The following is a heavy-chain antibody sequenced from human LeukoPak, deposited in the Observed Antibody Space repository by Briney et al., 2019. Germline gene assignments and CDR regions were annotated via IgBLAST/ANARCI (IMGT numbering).Heavy chain of an antibody. CDR2: IYYSGRT. Sequence: SETLSLTCTVSGDSISNYYWSWIRQPPGKGLEWIGNIYYSGRTNYNPSLKSRVTISVDTSKNQFSLKLSSVTAADTAVYCARQGVEYYYDSSGCDYWGQGTLVTVSS. CDR3: ARQGVEYYYDSSGCDY. J-gene: IGHJ4*02. D-gene: IGHD3-22*01. CDR1: GDSISNYY. V-gene: IGHV4-59*08.